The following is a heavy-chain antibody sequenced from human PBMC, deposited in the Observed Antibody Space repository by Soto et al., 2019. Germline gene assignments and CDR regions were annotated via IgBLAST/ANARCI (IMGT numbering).Heavy chain of an antibody. D-gene: IGHD2-8*01. Sequence: GGSLRLSCTTSVCTFSTFALHCVRHCPGKCLEWVAIIWPDENDKYYADSVKGRFTISSDNSKNMVFLQMNRLRAEDTAVYYCVRGSSCLNGVSYTLGWFGPWGQGTLISVSS. CDR3: VRGSSCLNGVSYTLGWFGP. CDR1: VCTFSTFA. CDR2: IWPDENDK. V-gene: IGHV3-33*01. J-gene: IGHJ5*02.